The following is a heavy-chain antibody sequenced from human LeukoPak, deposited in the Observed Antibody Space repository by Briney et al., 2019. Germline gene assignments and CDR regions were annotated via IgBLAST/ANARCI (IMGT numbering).Heavy chain of an antibody. CDR2: INAGKGNT. CDR3: ARGSCSSTSCFMDV. V-gene: IGHV1-3*01. CDR1: EYTFSSYS. D-gene: IGHD2-2*01. J-gene: IGHJ6*02. Sequence: ASVKVSCKASEYTFSSYSIHWVRLAPGQRLEWMGWINAGKGNTKYSQKLQGRVTITGDTSASTAYMELSSLRSEDTAVYYCARGSCSSTSCFMDVWGQGTTVTVSS.